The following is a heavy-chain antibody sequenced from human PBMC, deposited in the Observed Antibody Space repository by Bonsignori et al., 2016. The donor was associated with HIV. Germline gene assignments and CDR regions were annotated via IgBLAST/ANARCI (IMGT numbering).Heavy chain of an antibody. Sequence: GESLKISCAASGFTVSSNYMSWVRQAPGKGLEWVSVIYSGGSTYYADSVKGRFTISRDNSKNTLYLQMNSLRAEDTAVYYCRGDTRQTDWYFDLWGRGTLVTVSS. CDR2: IYSGGST. V-gene: IGHV3-66*01. CDR1: GFTVSSNY. D-gene: IGHD4-17*01. J-gene: IGHJ2*01. CDR3: RGDTRQTDWYFDL.